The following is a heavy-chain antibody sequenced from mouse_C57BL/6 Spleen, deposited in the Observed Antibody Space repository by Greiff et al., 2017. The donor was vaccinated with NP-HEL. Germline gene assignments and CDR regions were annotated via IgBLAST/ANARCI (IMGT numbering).Heavy chain of an antibody. V-gene: IGHV1-69*01. CDR1: GYTFTSYW. CDR3: AQGHSSGEFYAMDY. J-gene: IGHJ4*01. D-gene: IGHD3-2*02. CDR2: IDPSDSYT. Sequence: QVQLKQPGAELVMPGASVKLSCKASGYTFTSYWMHWVKQRPGQGLEWIGEIDPSDSYTNYNQKFKGKSTLTVDKSSSTAYMQLSSLTSEDSAVYYCAQGHSSGEFYAMDYWGQGTSVTVSS.